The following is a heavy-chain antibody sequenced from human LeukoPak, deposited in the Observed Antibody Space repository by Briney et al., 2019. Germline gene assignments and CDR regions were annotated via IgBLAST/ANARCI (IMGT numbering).Heavy chain of an antibody. CDR3: ARGPPDGARCDYLAY. CDR1: GFIFSGYW. D-gene: IGHD4-17*01. Sequence: GGSLRLSCAGSGFIFSGYWMHWVRQAPGKGLVWVSRIKTDGSTTYYADSVKGRFTVSRDNAKNTLYLQMNSLRAEDTAVYYCARGPPDGARCDYLAYWGQGALVTVSS. CDR2: IKTDGSTT. V-gene: IGHV3-74*01. J-gene: IGHJ4*02.